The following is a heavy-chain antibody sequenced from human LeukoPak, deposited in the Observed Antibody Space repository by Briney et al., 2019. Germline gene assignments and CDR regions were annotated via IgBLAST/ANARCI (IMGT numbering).Heavy chain of an antibody. V-gene: IGHV3-64*04. J-gene: IGHJ4*02. CDR3: VRDRVGPDY. D-gene: IGHD1-26*01. CDR2: ISTNGGST. Sequence: GGSLRLSCSASGFTFSSYAMHWVRQAPGKGLEYVSAISTNGGSTYYADSVKGRFTISRDNAKNILYLQMNSLRAEDTAVYYCVRDRVGPDYWGQGTLVTVFS. CDR1: GFTFSSYA.